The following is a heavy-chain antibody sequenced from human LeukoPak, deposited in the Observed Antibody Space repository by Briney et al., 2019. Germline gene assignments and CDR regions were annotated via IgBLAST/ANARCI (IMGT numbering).Heavy chain of an antibody. V-gene: IGHV4-34*01. CDR1: GGSFSGYY. Sequence: SETLSLTCAVYGGSFSGYYWSWIRQPPGKGLEWIGEINHSGSTNYNPPLKSRVTISVDTSKNQFSLKLSSVTAADTAVYYCARVGATAVAGIFSDYWGQGTLVTVSS. CDR3: ARVGATAVAGIFSDY. J-gene: IGHJ4*02. CDR2: INHSGST. D-gene: IGHD6-19*01.